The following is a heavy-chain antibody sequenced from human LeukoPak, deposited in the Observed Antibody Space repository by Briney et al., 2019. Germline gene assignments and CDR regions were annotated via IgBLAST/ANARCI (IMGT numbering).Heavy chain of an antibody. J-gene: IGHJ4*02. CDR1: GFTFSSYA. D-gene: IGHD3-10*01. CDR3: AKGLLWFRSVYDY. CDR2: ISGSGGST. Sequence: RAGGSLRLSCAASGFTFSSYAMSWVRQAPGKGLEWVSAISGSGGSTYYADSVKGRFTISRDNSKNTLYLQMNSLRAEDTAVYYCAKGLLWFRSVYDYWGQGTLVTVSS. V-gene: IGHV3-23*01.